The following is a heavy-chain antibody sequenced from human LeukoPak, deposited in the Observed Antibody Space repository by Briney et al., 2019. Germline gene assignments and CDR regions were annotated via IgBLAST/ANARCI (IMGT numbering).Heavy chain of an antibody. CDR3: ARRGGMVGAPNWFDP. D-gene: IGHD3-10*02. CDR1: GGSISSSSYY. V-gene: IGHV4-61*05. Sequence: SETLSLTCTVSGGSISSSSYYWGWIRQPPGKGLEWIGYIYYSGSTNYNPSLKSRVTISVDTSKNQFSLKLSSVTAADTAVYYCARRGGMVGAPNWFDPWGQGTLVTVSS. CDR2: IYYSGST. J-gene: IGHJ5*02.